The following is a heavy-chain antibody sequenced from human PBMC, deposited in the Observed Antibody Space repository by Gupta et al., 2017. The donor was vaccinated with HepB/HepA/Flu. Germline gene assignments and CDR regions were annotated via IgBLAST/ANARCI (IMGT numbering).Heavy chain of an antibody. D-gene: IGHD3-10*01. V-gene: IGHV1-69*01. CDR2: IIPIFGTA. CDR3: ARVDPGHGSGKDEGWGYYYYMDV. J-gene: IGHJ6*03. CDR1: GGTFSSYA. Sequence: QVQLVQSGAEVKKPGSSVKVSCKASGGTFSSYAISWVRQAPGQGLEWMGGIIPIFGTANYAQKFQGRVTITADESTSTAYMELSSLRSEDTAVYYCARVDPGHGSGKDEGWGYYYYMDVWGKGTTVTVSS.